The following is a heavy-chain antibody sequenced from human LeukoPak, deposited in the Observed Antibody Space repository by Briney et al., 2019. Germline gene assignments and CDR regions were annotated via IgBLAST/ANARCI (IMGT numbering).Heavy chain of an antibody. CDR1: GFTFSSYS. CDR2: ISSSSSYI. Sequence: GWSLRLSCAASGFTFSSYSMNWVRQAPGKGLEWVSSISSSSSYIYYADSVKGRFTISRDNAKNSLYLQMNSLRAEDTAVYYCARADSYGYSGDAFDIWGQGTMVTVSS. J-gene: IGHJ3*02. CDR3: ARADSYGYSGDAFDI. D-gene: IGHD5-18*01. V-gene: IGHV3-21*01.